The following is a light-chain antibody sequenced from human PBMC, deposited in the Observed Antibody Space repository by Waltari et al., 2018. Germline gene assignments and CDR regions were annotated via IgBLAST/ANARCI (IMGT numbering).Light chain of an antibody. V-gene: IGKV3-11*01. J-gene: IGKJ4*01. CDR3: QQRSTWPLT. CDR1: QSVSSY. Sequence: EIVLTQSPATLSLSPGERATLSCRASQSVSSYLAWYQQKPGQAPRLLIYEASDRATGIPPRFSGSGAGTEFTLTISSLEPEDFAVYYCQQRSTWPLTFGGGTKVEIK. CDR2: EAS.